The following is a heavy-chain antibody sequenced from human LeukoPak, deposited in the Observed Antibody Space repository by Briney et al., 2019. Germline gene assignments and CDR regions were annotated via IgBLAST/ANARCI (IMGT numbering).Heavy chain of an antibody. Sequence: TGGSLRLSCAASGFTFSSYSMNWVRQAPGKGLEWVSSISSSSSYIYYADSVKGRFTISRDNAKNSLYLQMNSLRAEDTAVYYCARDQYGSEIVMGIFDAFDIWGQGTMVTVSS. D-gene: IGHD3-10*01. V-gene: IGHV3-21*01. J-gene: IGHJ3*02. CDR3: ARDQYGSEIVMGIFDAFDI. CDR2: ISSSSSYI. CDR1: GFTFSSYS.